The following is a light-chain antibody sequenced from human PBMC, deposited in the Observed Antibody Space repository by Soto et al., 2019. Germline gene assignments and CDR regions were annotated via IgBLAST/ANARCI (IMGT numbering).Light chain of an antibody. CDR1: SSNIVAGYD. CDR3: QSYDSSLSGWV. J-gene: IGLJ3*02. V-gene: IGLV1-40*01. CDR2: GNS. Sequence: QLVLTQPPSVSGAPGQRVTISCTGSSSNIVAGYDVHWYQQLPGTAPKLLIYGNSNRPSGVPDRFSGSKSGTSASLAITGLQAEDEADYYCQSYDSSLSGWVFGGGTKLTVL.